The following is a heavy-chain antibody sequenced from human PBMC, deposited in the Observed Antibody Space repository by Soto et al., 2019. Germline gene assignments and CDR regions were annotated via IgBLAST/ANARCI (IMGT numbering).Heavy chain of an antibody. CDR2: IYYSGST. CDR1: GGSISSGGYY. V-gene: IGHV4-31*03. Sequence: SETLSLTCTVSGGSISSGGYYWSWIRQHPGKGLEWIGYIYYSGSTYYNPSLKSRVTISVDTSKNQFSLKPSSVTAADTAVYYCAREMVTYYDILTGYYQFDPWGQGTLVTVSS. CDR3: AREMVTYYDILTGYYQFDP. J-gene: IGHJ5*02. D-gene: IGHD3-9*01.